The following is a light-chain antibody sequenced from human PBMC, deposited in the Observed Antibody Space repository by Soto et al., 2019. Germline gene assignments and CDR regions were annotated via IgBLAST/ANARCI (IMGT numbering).Light chain of an antibody. CDR3: QQYNDWPPRWT. CDR1: QSVTVN. Sequence: EIVMTQSPATLSLSPGERATLSCRARQSVTVNLSWYQQKPGQAPRLLIYRESTRATAIPARFSGGGTGTEFTLTISSLQSEDFAVYICQQYNDWPPRWTFGQGTKVEIK. V-gene: IGKV3-15*01. J-gene: IGKJ1*01. CDR2: RES.